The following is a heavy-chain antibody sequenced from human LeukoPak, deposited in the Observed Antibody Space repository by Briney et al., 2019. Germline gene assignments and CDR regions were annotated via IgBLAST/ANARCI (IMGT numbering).Heavy chain of an antibody. Sequence: GASVKVSCKASGYTVTGYYMHWVRQAPGQGLEWMGWINPNSGGTNYAQKFQGWVTMTRDTSISTAYMELSRLRSDDTAVYYCARASGYWLRYGMDVWGQGTTVTVSS. D-gene: IGHD3-22*01. J-gene: IGHJ6*02. CDR3: ARASGYWLRYGMDV. V-gene: IGHV1-2*04. CDR2: INPNSGGT. CDR1: GYTVTGYY.